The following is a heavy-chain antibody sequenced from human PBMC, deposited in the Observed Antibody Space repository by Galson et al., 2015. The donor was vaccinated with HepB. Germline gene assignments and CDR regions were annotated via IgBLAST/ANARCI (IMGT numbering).Heavy chain of an antibody. CDR3: AREDDGVDNWFDP. Sequence: SLRLSCAASGFTFSNYGMHWVRQAPGKGLEWVALIWFDGSTKYYADSVKGRFTISRDNSRNTLFLQMNSLRAEDTAVYYCAREDDGVDNWFDPWGQGTLVTVSS. V-gene: IGHV3-33*01. J-gene: IGHJ5*02. CDR1: GFTFSNYG. CDR2: IWFDGSTK. D-gene: IGHD3-10*01.